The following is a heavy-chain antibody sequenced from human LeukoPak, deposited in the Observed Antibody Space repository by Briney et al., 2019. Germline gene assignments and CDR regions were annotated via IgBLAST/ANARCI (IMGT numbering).Heavy chain of an antibody. J-gene: IGHJ4*02. CDR1: GYSISSGYY. CDR2: IYQSGST. CDR3: VREGPIRFLEQIDY. Sequence: SETLSLTCTVSGYSISSGYYWGWIRQPPGKGLEWIGSIYQSGSTSYNPSLKSRVTISLDMSKNQFSLKLSSVTAADTAVYYCVREGPIRFLEQIDYWGQGTLVTVSS. D-gene: IGHD3-3*01. V-gene: IGHV4-38-2*02.